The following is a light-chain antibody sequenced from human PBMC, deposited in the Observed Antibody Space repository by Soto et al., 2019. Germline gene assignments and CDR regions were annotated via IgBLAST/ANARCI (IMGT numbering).Light chain of an antibody. J-gene: IGKJ1*01. Sequence: EIVLTQSPGTLSLSPGERVTLSCRASESVTSNYLAWYQQSPGQAPRLLIYGASSRATGIPDRFSGSGSGTDFTLTISRLEPEDFAVYYCQQYGSSPLWTFGQGTKVDIK. CDR2: GAS. CDR3: QQYGSSPLWT. V-gene: IGKV3-20*01. CDR1: ESVTSNY.